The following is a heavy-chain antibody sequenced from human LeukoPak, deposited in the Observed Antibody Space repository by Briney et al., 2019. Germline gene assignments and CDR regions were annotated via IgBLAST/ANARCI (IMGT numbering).Heavy chain of an antibody. CDR1: GFTFSSYA. V-gene: IGHV3-74*01. CDR3: ARIVGATRGFDY. Sequence: GGSLRLSCAASGFTFSSYAMSWVRQAPGKGLVWVSRINSDGSSTSYADSVKGRFTISRDNAKNTLYLQMNSLRAEDTAVYYRARIVGATRGFDYWGQGTLVTVSS. CDR2: INSDGSST. D-gene: IGHD1-26*01. J-gene: IGHJ4*02.